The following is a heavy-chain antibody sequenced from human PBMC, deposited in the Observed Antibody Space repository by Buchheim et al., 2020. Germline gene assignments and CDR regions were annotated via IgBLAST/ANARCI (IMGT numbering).Heavy chain of an antibody. CDR3: ARVVGATWRSFDY. CDR1: GVVFSSYGF. Sequence: VQLLESGGGLVQPGGSLRLSCAASGVVFSSYGFSWVRQPPGKGLEWIGYIYYSGSTYYNPSLKSRVTISVDTSKNQLSLKLSSVTAADTAVYYCARVVGATWRSFDYWGQGTL. D-gene: IGHD1-26*01. V-gene: IGHV4-30-4*01. J-gene: IGHJ4*02. CDR2: IYYSGST.